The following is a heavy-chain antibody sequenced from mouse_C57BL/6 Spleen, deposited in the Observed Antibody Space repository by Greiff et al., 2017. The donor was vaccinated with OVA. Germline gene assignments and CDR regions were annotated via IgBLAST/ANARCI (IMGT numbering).Heavy chain of an antibody. CDR3: ARGGNYDYYAMDY. CDR1: GFTFSDYG. V-gene: IGHV5-17*01. D-gene: IGHD2-1*01. Sequence: EVMLVESGGGLVKPGGSLKLSCAASGFTFSDYGMHWVRQAPEKGLEWVAYISSGSSNIYYADTVKGRFTISRDNAKNTLFLQMTSLRSEDTARYYCARGGNYDYYAMDYWGQGTSVTVSS. J-gene: IGHJ4*01. CDR2: ISSGSSNI.